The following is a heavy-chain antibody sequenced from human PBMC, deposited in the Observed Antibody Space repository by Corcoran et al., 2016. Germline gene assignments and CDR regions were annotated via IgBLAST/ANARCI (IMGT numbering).Heavy chain of an antibody. D-gene: IGHD6-13*01. CDR2: INHSGST. CDR1: GGSFSGYY. CDR3: ARKLAAAGTPNWFDP. V-gene: IGHV4-34*01. Sequence: QVQLQQWGAGLLKPSETLSLTCAVYGGSFSGYYWSWIRQPPGKGLEWIGEINHSGSTNYNPSLKSRVTISVDTYKNQFSLKLSSVTAADTAVYYCARKLAAAGTPNWFDPWGQGTLVTVSS. J-gene: IGHJ5*02.